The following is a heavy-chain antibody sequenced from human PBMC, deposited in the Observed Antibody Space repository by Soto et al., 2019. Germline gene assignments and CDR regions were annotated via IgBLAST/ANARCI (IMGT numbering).Heavy chain of an antibody. CDR1: GGSFSGYY. V-gene: IGHV4-34*01. D-gene: IGHD2-2*01. CDR3: AREPRYCSSTSCYPGQYYYYYMDV. CDR2: INHSGST. J-gene: IGHJ6*03. Sequence: SETLSLTCAVYGGSFSGYYWSWIRQPPGKGLEWIGEINHSGSTNYNPSLKSRVTISVDTSKNQFSLKLSSVTAADTAVYYCAREPRYCSSTSCYPGQYYYYYMDVWGKGTTVTVSS.